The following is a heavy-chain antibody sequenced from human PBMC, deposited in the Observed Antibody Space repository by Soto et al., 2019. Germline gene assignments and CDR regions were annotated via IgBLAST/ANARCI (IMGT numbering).Heavy chain of an antibody. J-gene: IGHJ6*02. D-gene: IGHD3-3*01. CDR3: ARSFYNITIFGVVIRKDYYYYGMDV. Sequence: ASVKVSCKASGGTFSSYAISWVRQAPGQGLEWMGGIIPIFGTANYAQKFQGRVTITADESTSTAYMELSSLRSEDTAVYYCARSFYNITIFGVVIRKDYYYYGMDVWGQGTTVTVSS. CDR1: GGTFSSYA. V-gene: IGHV1-69*13. CDR2: IIPIFGTA.